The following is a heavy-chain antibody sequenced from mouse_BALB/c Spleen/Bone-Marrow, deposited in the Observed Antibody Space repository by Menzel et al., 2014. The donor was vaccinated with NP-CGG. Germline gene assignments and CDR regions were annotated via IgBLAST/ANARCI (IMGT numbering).Heavy chain of an antibody. CDR1: GFTFSSYT. CDR3: ARHVGNPYAMDY. Sequence: EVNVVESGGGLVQPGGSLKLSCAASGFTFSSYTMSWVRQTPEKRLEWVAYISNGSGSTYYPDTVKGRFTISRDNAKNTLYLQMSSLKSEDTAMYYCARHVGNPYAMDYWGQGTSVTVSS. V-gene: IGHV5-12-2*01. D-gene: IGHD3-1*01. CDR2: ISNGSGST. J-gene: IGHJ4*01.